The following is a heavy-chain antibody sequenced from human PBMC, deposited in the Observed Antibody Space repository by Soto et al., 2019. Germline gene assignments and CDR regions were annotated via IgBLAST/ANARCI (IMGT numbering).Heavy chain of an antibody. Sequence: QVTLKESGLVLVKPTETLTLTCTVSGFSLSIARMGVSWIRQPPGKALEWLAHIFSNDEKSYSTSLKSRLTISKDTSKSQVVLTMTNMDPVDTATYYCARIRYIAVAGAYSPSVDPWGQGTLVTVSS. CDR3: ARIRYIAVAGAYSPSVDP. CDR2: IFSNDEK. CDR1: GFSLSIARMG. V-gene: IGHV2-26*01. D-gene: IGHD6-19*01. J-gene: IGHJ5*02.